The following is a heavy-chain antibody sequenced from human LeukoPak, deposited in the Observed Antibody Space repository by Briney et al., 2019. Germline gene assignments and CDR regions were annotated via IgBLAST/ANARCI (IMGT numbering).Heavy chain of an antibody. CDR1: GYTFTNYW. CDR3: ARPLHDYSKYWFDP. D-gene: IGHD4-11*01. J-gene: IGHJ5*02. CDR2: IYPGGSDT. Sequence: GESPKISCKGSGYTFTNYWIGWVRQMPGKGLEWMGIIYPGGSDTRYSPSFQGQVTISADKSISTAYLQWNSLKASDTAMYYCARPLHDYSKYWFDPWGQGTLVTVSS. V-gene: IGHV5-51*01.